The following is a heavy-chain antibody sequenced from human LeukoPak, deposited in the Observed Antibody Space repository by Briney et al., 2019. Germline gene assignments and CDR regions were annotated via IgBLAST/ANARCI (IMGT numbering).Heavy chain of an antibody. CDR2: FNHRGST. V-gene: IGHV4-34*01. J-gene: IGHJ5*02. Sequence: SETLSLTCAVYGGSFSGYYWSWIRQPPGKALEWIGEFNHRGSTNYNPSLKSRVTISVDTSKNQFSLKLSSVTAADTAVYYCAREFGGSDNSLVYWCDPWGQGTVVIVS. D-gene: IGHD2-15*01. CDR1: GGSFSGYY. CDR3: AREFGGSDNSLVYWCDP.